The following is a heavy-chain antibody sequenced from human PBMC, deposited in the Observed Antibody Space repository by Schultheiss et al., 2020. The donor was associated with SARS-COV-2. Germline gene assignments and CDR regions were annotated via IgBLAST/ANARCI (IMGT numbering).Heavy chain of an antibody. V-gene: IGHV4-59*12. D-gene: IGHD6-6*01. CDR3: AREQLEDWFDP. J-gene: IGHJ5*02. Sequence: SETLSLTCTVSGGSITSYYWSWIRQPPGKGLEWIGEINHSGSTNYNPSLKSRVTISVDTSKNQFSLKLSSVTAADTAVYYCAREQLEDWFDPWGQGTLVTVSS. CDR2: INHSGST. CDR1: GGSITSYY.